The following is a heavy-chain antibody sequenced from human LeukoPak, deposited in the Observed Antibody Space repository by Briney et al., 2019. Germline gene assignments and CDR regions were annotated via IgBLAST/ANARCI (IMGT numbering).Heavy chain of an antibody. J-gene: IGHJ4*02. CDR2: ISGSGGST. Sequence: QTGGSLRLSCAVSGFTFSSYSMNWVRQAPGKGLEWVSGISGSGGSTYYADSVKGRFTISRDNSKNTLYLQMNSLRAEDTAVYYCAKGGTAMALFDYWGQGTLVTVSS. D-gene: IGHD5-18*01. V-gene: IGHV3-23*01. CDR1: GFTFSSYS. CDR3: AKGGTAMALFDY.